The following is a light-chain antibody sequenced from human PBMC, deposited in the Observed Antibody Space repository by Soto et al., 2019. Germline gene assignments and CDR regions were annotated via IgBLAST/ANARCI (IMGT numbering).Light chain of an antibody. CDR3: QHYGSSPRT. J-gene: IGKJ5*01. CDR2: GAS. CDR1: QSVSSN. Sequence: EVGLTQSTGTLSLSPGERATLSCRASQSVSSNLAWYQQKPGQAPRLLIYGASRRPTVIPDRFSGSGSGTDFTLTINRLEPADFAVYYCQHYGSSPRTFGQGTRLEV. V-gene: IGKV3-20*01.